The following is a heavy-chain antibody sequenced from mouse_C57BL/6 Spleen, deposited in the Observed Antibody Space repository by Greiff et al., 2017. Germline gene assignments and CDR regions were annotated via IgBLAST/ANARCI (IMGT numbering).Heavy chain of an antibody. CDR1: GYAFSSSW. J-gene: IGHJ4*01. V-gene: IGHV1-82*01. D-gene: IGHD4-1*01. CDR2: IYPGDGDT. Sequence: VQLQQSGPELVKPGASVKISCKASGYAFSSSWMNWVKQRPGKGLEWIGRIYPGDGDTNYNGKFKGKATLTADKSSSTAYMQLSSLTSEDSAVYFCAKVANWDPYYAMDYWGQGTSVTVSS. CDR3: AKVANWDPYYAMDY.